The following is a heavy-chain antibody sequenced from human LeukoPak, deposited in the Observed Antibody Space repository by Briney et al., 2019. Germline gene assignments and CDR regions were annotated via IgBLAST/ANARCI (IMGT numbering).Heavy chain of an antibody. J-gene: IGHJ5*02. Sequence: ASVKVSCKTSGYTFTNYHISWVRQAPGQGLEWMGWIIAYNDNTNYAQKVQGRVTLTTDTSTRTAYMELRSLRSDDTAVYYWARKYSGYVSNWFEPWGQGTLVTVSS. CDR1: GYTFTNYH. D-gene: IGHD5-12*01. V-gene: IGHV1-18*04. CDR3: ARKYSGYVSNWFEP. CDR2: IIAYNDNT.